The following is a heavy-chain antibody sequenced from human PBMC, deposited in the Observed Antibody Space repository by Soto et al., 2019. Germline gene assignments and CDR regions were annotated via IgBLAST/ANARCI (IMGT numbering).Heavy chain of an antibody. J-gene: IGHJ3*02. CDR1: GYTFTSMC. Sequence: ASVKVSCTTSGYTFTSMCISSLREAPGQGLEWMGWINSYNGDTKYGQKVQDRVTMTTDTSTSKEYVEMRSLRSDDTAVYYCAVVGDTNRAFDIWGQGTMVTVSS. D-gene: IGHD1-26*01. CDR3: AVVGDTNRAFDI. CDR2: INSYNGDT. V-gene: IGHV1-18*01.